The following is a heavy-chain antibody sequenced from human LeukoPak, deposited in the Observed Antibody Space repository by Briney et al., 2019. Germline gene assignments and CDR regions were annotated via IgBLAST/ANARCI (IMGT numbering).Heavy chain of an antibody. Sequence: GGSLRLSCTASGFSFSSYSMNWVRQAPGKGLEWLSYIRDSGSTIYYADSVKGRFTISRDNDENSLYLQMNNLRAEDTAVYYCARESLGYCSGSSCYYYYMDFWGKGTTVTVSS. V-gene: IGHV3-48*04. D-gene: IGHD2-15*01. CDR2: IRDSGSTI. J-gene: IGHJ6*03. CDR1: GFSFSSYS. CDR3: ARESLGYCSGSSCYYYYMDF.